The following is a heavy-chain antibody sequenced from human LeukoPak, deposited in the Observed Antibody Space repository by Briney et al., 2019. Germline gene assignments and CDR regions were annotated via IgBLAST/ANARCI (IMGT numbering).Heavy chain of an antibody. D-gene: IGHD3-22*01. Sequence: ASVKVSCKPSGYTFTSYAVNWVRQAPGQGLEWMGWINTNTRNPTYAQGFTGRFVFSLDTSVSTAYLQISSLKAEDTAVYYCARAVKGNYYDSSGYYYFDCWGQGTLATVSS. CDR3: ARAVKGNYYDSSGYYYFDC. V-gene: IGHV7-4-1*02. CDR2: INTNTRNP. CDR1: GYTFTSYA. J-gene: IGHJ4*02.